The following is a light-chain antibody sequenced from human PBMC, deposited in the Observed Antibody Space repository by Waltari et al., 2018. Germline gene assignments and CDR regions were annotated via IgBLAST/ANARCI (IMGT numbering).Light chain of an antibody. V-gene: IGLV2-14*03. Sequence: QSALTQPASVSGSPGQSITISCTGTSSDIGGYNYVSCYQQHPGKGPKLMIYDVNNRPSGVSNRFSGSKSGNTASLTISGLQAEDEADYYCSSYTSTSTYVFGGGTKVTVL. J-gene: IGLJ1*01. CDR1: SSDIGGYNY. CDR3: SSYTSTSTYV. CDR2: DVN.